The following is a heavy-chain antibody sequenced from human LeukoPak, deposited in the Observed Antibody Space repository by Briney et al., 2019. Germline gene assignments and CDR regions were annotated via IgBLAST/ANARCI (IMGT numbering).Heavy chain of an antibody. CDR3: TRDWRNLGYDY. J-gene: IGHJ4*02. CDR2: ISYDGSNK. V-gene: IGHV3-30*03. CDR1: GFTFSSYG. D-gene: IGHD5-12*01. Sequence: GGSLRLSCAASGFTFSSYGMHWVRQAPGKGLEWVAVISYDGSNKYYADSVKGRFTISRDNAKNTLYLQMNSLRAEDTAVYYCTRDWRNLGYDYWGQGTLVTVSS.